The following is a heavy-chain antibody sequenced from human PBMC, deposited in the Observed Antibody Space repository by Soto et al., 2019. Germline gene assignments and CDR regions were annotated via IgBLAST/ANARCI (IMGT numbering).Heavy chain of an antibody. Sequence: XSVKVTCKVSGYPLTELSMHWGRRAPGKGLEWMGGFDPEDGETIYAQKFQGRVTMTEDTSTDTAYMELSSLRSEDTAVYYCATAYKRLRLAELSLLAFDIWGQGTMVTVSS. J-gene: IGHJ3*02. CDR1: GYPLTELS. CDR2: FDPEDGET. D-gene: IGHD3-16*02. V-gene: IGHV1-24*01. CDR3: ATAYKRLRLAELSLLAFDI.